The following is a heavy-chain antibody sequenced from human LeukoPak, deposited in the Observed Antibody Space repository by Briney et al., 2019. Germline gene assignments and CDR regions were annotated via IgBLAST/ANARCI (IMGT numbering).Heavy chain of an antibody. CDR2: IYGADST. Sequence: GGSLRLSCAASGLTVSANYMCWVRQAPGKGLEWVSIIYGADSTYYADSVKGRSTISRDNSKNTLYLQMNSLRAEDTAVYYCARSGFGVLYYYGMDVWGQGTTVTVSS. J-gene: IGHJ6*02. V-gene: IGHV3-66*01. CDR3: ARSGFGVLYYYGMDV. D-gene: IGHD3-10*01. CDR1: GLTVSANY.